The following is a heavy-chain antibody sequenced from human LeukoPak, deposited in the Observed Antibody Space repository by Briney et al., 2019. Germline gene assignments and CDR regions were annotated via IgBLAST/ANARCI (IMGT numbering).Heavy chain of an antibody. Sequence: GGSLCLTCATSGFTFSSYDMHWVRQAPGKGLEWVAVIWYDGSNKYYADSVKGRFTISRDNSKNTLYLQMNSLRAEDTAVYYCARDFRYSYGPVYVYHVMHVWGPLVTVTVSS. V-gene: IGHV3-33*01. CDR3: ARDFRYSYGPVYVYHVMHV. CDR2: IWYDGSNK. D-gene: IGHD5-18*01. CDR1: GFTFSSYD. J-gene: IGHJ6*02.